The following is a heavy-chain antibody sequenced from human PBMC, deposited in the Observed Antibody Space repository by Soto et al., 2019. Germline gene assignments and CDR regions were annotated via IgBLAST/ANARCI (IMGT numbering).Heavy chain of an antibody. Sequence: QVQLVQSGAEVKKPGASVKVSCKASGYTFTSYGISWVRQAPGQGLEWMGWISAYNGNTNYAQKLQGRVTMTTDTSTSTAYMELRSLRSDDTAVYYCARDKAWTYYYDSSGSRLEIWGQGTMVTVSS. CDR2: ISAYNGNT. CDR1: GYTFTSYG. CDR3: ARDKAWTYYYDSSGSRLEI. D-gene: IGHD3-22*01. V-gene: IGHV1-18*04. J-gene: IGHJ3*02.